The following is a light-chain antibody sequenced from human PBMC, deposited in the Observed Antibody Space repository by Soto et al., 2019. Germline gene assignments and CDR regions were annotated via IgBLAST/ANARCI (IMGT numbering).Light chain of an antibody. J-gene: IGLJ3*02. V-gene: IGLV3-21*02. CDR3: QVWDTGSDHVV. CDR2: DDS. CDR1: YIGDKS. Sequence: SYELTQPPSVSVAPGQTARITCGGDYIGDKSVHWFQQKPGQAPVLVVYDDSDRPSGIPERFSGSNSGNTATLTIFRVEAGDEADYYCQVWDTGSDHVVFGGGTKLTVL.